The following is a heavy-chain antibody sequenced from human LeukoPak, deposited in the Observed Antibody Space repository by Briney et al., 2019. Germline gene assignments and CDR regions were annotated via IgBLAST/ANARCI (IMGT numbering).Heavy chain of an antibody. CDR2: INSADNAE. Sequence: PGGSLRLSCAASGFILRSSEMNWVRQAPGKGPEWVAHINSADNAEYYTDSVRGRFTMSRDNAKDLLYLHLKSLRDEDTAVYYCARDTGNGPFVISLDLWGQGVLVTVSS. V-gene: IGHV3-48*03. D-gene: IGHD2-8*01. CDR3: ARDTGNGPFVISLDL. J-gene: IGHJ5*02. CDR1: GFILRSSE.